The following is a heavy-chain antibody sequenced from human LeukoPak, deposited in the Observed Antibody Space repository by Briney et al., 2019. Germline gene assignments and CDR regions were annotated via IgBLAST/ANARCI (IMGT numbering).Heavy chain of an antibody. CDR2: IGSGSGGTT. Sequence: GGSLRLSCAASGFTFSSYAMRWVRQAPGKGLEWVSAIGSGSGGTTIYADSVKGRFTISRDFSKNTLYLQMNSLRVEDTAVYYCARLTVSGQLDYWGQGTLVTVSS. CDR3: ARLTVSGQLDY. J-gene: IGHJ4*02. D-gene: IGHD6-19*01. V-gene: IGHV3-23*01. CDR1: GFTFSSYA.